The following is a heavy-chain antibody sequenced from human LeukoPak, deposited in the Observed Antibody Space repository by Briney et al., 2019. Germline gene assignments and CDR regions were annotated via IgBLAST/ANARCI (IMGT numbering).Heavy chain of an antibody. CDR3: RVHYYDTSGHFAR. D-gene: IGHD3-22*01. J-gene: IGHJ4*02. CDR1: GFTFSTYW. Sequence: PGGSLRLSCAASGFTFSTYWMHWVRQAPGKGLVWVSRISSDGSSTSYADSVKGRFTISRDNAKNTLYLQMNSLRAEDTAVYYCRVHYYDTSGHFARWGQGNLVTVTS. CDR2: ISSDGSST. V-gene: IGHV3-74*01.